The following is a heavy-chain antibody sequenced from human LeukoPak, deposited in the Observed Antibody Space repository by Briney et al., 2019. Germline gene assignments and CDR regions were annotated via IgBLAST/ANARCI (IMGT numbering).Heavy chain of an antibody. CDR1: GVSVTNYY. Sequence: SETLSLTCTVSGVSVTNYYWSWIRQPAGKGLEWIGRIYTSGSTNYNPSLKSRVTMSVDTSKNQFSLKLSSVTAADTAVYYCARDYDFWSGYHPDYYYMDVWGKGTTVTVSS. J-gene: IGHJ6*03. V-gene: IGHV4-4*07. CDR2: IYTSGST. D-gene: IGHD3-3*01. CDR3: ARDYDFWSGYHPDYYYMDV.